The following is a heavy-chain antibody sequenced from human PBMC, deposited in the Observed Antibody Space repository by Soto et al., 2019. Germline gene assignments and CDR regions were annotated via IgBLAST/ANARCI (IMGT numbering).Heavy chain of an antibody. V-gene: IGHV3-30*18. J-gene: IGHJ6*02. CDR3: AKATPYYYYGMDV. Sequence: XGSLRLSCAASGFTFSSYGMHGVRQAPGKGLEWVAVISYDGSNKYYADSVKGRFTISRDNSKNTLYLQMNSLRAEDTAVYYCAKATPYYYYGMDVWGQGTTVTVSS. CDR2: ISYDGSNK. CDR1: GFTFSSYG.